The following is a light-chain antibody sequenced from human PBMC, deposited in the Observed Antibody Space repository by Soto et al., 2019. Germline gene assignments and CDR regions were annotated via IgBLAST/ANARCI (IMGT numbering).Light chain of an antibody. CDR1: SGSIASNY. J-gene: IGLJ1*01. CDR3: QSFDGSNTYV. V-gene: IGLV6-57*02. CDR2: EDN. Sequence: NFMLIQPHSVSEFPGKAVTISCTGSSGSIASNYVQWYQQRPGSAPITVIYEDNQRPSGVPDRSSGSIDSSSNSASLTISGLKTEDEADYYCQSFDGSNTYVFGTGTKLTVL.